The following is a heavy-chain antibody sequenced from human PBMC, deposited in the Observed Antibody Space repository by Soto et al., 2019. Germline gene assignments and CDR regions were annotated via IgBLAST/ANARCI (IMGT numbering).Heavy chain of an antibody. Sequence: GESLKISCKASGYIIKNYWIGWVRQMPGQGLEWMGIIFPDDSDTRYSPSFQGHATIPVDKSISTAYVQWSSPKASDSAIYYCFRGGVTSRTFDYWGQGTLVTVSS. J-gene: IGHJ4*02. D-gene: IGHD3-16*01. CDR1: GYIIKNYW. CDR3: FRGGVTSRTFDY. CDR2: IFPDDSDT. V-gene: IGHV5-51*01.